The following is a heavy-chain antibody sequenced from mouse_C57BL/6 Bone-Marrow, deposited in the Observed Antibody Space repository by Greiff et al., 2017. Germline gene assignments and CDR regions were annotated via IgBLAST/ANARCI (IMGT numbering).Heavy chain of an antibody. V-gene: IGHV1-55*01. Sequence: VQLQQPGAELVKPGASVTMSCKASGYTFTSYWITWVKQRPGQGLEWIGDIYPGSGSTNYNEKFKSKATLTVEPSSSTAYMQLISLTSEDSAVYYCARRPSNCPGAVDYWCQGTSVTVSS. CDR2: IYPGSGST. J-gene: IGHJ4*01. CDR3: ARRPSNCPGAVDY. D-gene: IGHD4-1*01. CDR1: GYTFTSYW.